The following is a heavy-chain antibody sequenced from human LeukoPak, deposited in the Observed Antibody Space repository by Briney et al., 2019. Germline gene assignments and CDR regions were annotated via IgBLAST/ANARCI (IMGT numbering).Heavy chain of an antibody. CDR2: IRSKAKSYTT. J-gene: IGHJ4*02. CDR1: GFTFSGSA. D-gene: IGHD1-26*01. Sequence: GVSLKLSCAASGFTFSGSAMHWVRQASGKGRDWVGRIRSKAKSYTTAYAASVKGRFTISRDDSKNTAYLQMNSLKTEDTAVYYCTRHEVGASNDYWGQGTLVTVSS. CDR3: TRHEVGASNDY. V-gene: IGHV3-73*01.